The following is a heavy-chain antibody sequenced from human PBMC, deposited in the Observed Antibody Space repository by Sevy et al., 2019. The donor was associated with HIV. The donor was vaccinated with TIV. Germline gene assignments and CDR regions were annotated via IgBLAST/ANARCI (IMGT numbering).Heavy chain of an antibody. V-gene: IGHV4-59*01. D-gene: IGHD1-1*01. CDR2: ISFTGNT. CDR1: GGSISSYF. Sequence: SETLSLTCSVSGGSISSYFWTWVRQSPGKGLEWIGNISFTGNTDYSPSPKSRVTLSLDTSKSQFSLTLKSVTAADTAIYFCARDSTTRPRVLDYWGQGTLVTVSS. CDR3: ARDSTTRPRVLDY. J-gene: IGHJ4*02.